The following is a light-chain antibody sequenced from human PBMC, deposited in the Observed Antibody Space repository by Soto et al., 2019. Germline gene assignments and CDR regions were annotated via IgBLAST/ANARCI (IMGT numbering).Light chain of an antibody. CDR2: GVS. CDR1: QSVSSTY. CDR3: QQYGSSPYT. V-gene: IGKV3-20*01. Sequence: EIVLTQSPGTLSLSPGERATLSCRASQSVSSTYLAWYQQKPGQAPRLLIYGVSSRATGIPDRFSGSGPGTDFTLTISRLEPEDFAVYYCQQYGSSPYTFGQGTKLEIK. J-gene: IGKJ2*01.